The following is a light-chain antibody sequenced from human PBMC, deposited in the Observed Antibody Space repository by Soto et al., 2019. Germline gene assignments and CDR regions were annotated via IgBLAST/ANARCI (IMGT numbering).Light chain of an antibody. Sequence: DIQMTQSPSSVSASVGERVTITCRASQAIDSWLAWYQQKPGEAPKLLIFTGSLLHSGVPPRFSGSGSGTDFTLTISSLQPEDFATYYCQQTLSFPPTFGQGTKVDI. CDR3: QQTLSFPPT. CDR2: TGS. J-gene: IGKJ1*01. V-gene: IGKV1-12*01. CDR1: QAIDSW.